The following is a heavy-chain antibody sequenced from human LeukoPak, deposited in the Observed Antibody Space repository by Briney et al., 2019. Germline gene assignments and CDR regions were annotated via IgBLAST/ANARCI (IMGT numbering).Heavy chain of an antibody. D-gene: IGHD5-24*01. Sequence: ASVKVSCKASGYAFTNYYIHWVRQAPGQGLEWMGLINPGGDNTDYAQNFQGRVTMTRDTSTSTVYMGLSSLRSEDTAVYYCARIRDGYNDAYDIWGQGTMVTVSS. CDR1: GYAFTNYY. J-gene: IGHJ3*02. CDR3: ARIRDGYNDAYDI. V-gene: IGHV1-46*01. CDR2: INPGGDNT.